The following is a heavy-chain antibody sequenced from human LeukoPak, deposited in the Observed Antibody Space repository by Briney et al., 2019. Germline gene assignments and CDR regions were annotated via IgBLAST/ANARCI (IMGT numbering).Heavy chain of an antibody. CDR1: GFTFSSYA. Sequence: GSLRLSCAASGFTFSSYAMSWVRQAPGKGLEWIGYIHYSGSTDYNPSLKSRVTISVDTSRNQFSLKLSSVTAADTAVYFCARAPAGDYFDYWGQGTLVTVSS. CDR2: IHYSGST. J-gene: IGHJ4*02. CDR3: ARAPAGDYFDY. V-gene: IGHV4-59*01. D-gene: IGHD2-2*01.